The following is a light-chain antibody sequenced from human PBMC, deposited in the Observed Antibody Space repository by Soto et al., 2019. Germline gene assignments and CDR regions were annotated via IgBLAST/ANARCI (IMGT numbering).Light chain of an antibody. CDR2: DAS. CDR3: QQYNSYSRDT. J-gene: IGKJ2*01. CDR1: QSISSW. Sequence: DIQMTQSPSTLSASVGDRVTITCRASQSISSWLAWYQQKPGKAPKLLIYDASSLESGVPSRFSVSGSGTEFTLPISSLQPDDFAPYYCQQYNSYSRDTFGQGTKLEIK. V-gene: IGKV1-5*01.